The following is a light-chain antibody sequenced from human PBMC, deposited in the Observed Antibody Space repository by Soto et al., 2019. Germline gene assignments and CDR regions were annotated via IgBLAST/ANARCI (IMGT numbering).Light chain of an antibody. V-gene: IGKV3-15*01. Sequence: EIVMTQSPATLSVSPGERATLSYRASQSVSSNLAWYQQKPGQAPRLLIYGASTRATGIPARFSGSGSGTEFTLTISSLQSEDFAVYYCQQYNNPLYTFGPGTKVDIK. CDR2: GAS. CDR3: QQYNNPLYT. J-gene: IGKJ3*01. CDR1: QSVSSN.